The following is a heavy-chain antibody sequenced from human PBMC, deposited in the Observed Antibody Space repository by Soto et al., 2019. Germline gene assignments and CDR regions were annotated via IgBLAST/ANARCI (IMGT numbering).Heavy chain of an antibody. V-gene: IGHV3-9*01. CDR2: ITWNSDEI. D-gene: IGHD3-22*01. CDR1: GFTFDDYA. Sequence: EVQLVESGGGLVQPGRSLRLSCAASGFTFDDYAMHWVRQRPGRGLEWVSGITWNSDEIGYPDSVKGRFSISRDNAKKYLYLQMNSLRPDDTAFYYCAASRGFDSSGYSGYYYGMDVWGQGTTVIVSS. CDR3: AASRGFDSSGYSGYYYGMDV. J-gene: IGHJ6*02.